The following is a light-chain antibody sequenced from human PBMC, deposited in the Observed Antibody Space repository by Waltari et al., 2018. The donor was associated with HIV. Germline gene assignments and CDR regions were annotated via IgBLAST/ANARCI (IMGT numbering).Light chain of an antibody. V-gene: IGLV3-1*01. J-gene: IGLJ2*01. CDR3: QAWGNNTVV. Sequence: SYALTQAPSLSVSPGQAAKILCSGSNLSNNYVSWYQQKPGQSPLLLIFQDRKRPAGIPERFSGSSSGNTATLTISGTQSVDEADYFCQAWGNNTVVFGGGTKLTVL. CDR2: QDR. CDR1: NLSNNY.